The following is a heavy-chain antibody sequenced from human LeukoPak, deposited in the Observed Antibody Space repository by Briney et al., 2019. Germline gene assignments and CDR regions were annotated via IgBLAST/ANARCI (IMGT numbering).Heavy chain of an antibody. J-gene: IGHJ2*01. V-gene: IGHV1-18*01. CDR2: ISAYNGNT. CDR3: ATSPGSSGWWAGGYFDL. CDR1: GYTFTSYG. Sequence: ASVKVSCKASGYTFTSYGISWVRQAPGQGLEWMGWISAYNGNTNYAQKLQGRVTMTTDTSTSTAYVELRRLRSDDTAVYYCATSPGSSGWWAGGYFDLWGRGTLVTVSS. D-gene: IGHD6-19*01.